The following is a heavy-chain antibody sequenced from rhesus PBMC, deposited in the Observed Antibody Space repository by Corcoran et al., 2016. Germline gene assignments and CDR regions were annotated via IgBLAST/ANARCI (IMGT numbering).Heavy chain of an antibody. J-gene: IGHJ4*01. CDR3: NRTLRTVSGRLDY. CDR1: GFTFSNYW. D-gene: IGHD1-44*02. Sequence: EVQLVESGGGLVQPGGSLRLSCAASGFTFSNYWMNWVRQSPGKGLGWVGFIKNKGDGGKGGNGEAVKGRFTISRDNAKNSLGLQMSSLRAEDTAVYYGNRTLRTVSGRLDYWGQGVLVTGSS. CDR2: IKNKGDGGKG. V-gene: IGHV3-16*01.